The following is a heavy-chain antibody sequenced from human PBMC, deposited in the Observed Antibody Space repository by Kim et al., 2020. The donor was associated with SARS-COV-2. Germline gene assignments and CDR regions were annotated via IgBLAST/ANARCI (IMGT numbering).Heavy chain of an antibody. V-gene: IGHV3-30*18. CDR3: AKVDIVATTPVSPGRY. D-gene: IGHD5-12*01. CDR2: ISHDGSNK. J-gene: IGHJ4*02. Sequence: GGSLRLSCAASGFTFSNYGMHWVRQAPGKGLEWVAVISHDGSNKYYADSVKGRFTISRDNSKNTLYLQMNSLRAEDTAVYYCAKVDIVATTPVSPGRYWGQGTLVTVSS. CDR1: GFTFSNYG.